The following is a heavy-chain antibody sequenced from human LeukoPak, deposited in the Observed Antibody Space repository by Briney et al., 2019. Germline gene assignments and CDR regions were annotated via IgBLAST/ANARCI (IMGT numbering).Heavy chain of an antibody. D-gene: IGHD5-18*01. Sequence: SGGSLRLSXAASGFTFSSYGMHWVRQAPGKGLEWVAVIWYDGSNKYYADSVKGRFTISRDNSKNTLYLQMNSLRAEDTAVYYCAKVGTAMVTWDYFDYWGQGTLVTVSS. CDR2: IWYDGSNK. CDR3: AKVGTAMVTWDYFDY. CDR1: GFTFSSYG. J-gene: IGHJ4*02. V-gene: IGHV3-33*06.